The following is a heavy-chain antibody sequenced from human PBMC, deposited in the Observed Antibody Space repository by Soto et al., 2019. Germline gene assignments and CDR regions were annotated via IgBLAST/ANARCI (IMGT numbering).Heavy chain of an antibody. J-gene: IGHJ4*02. CDR2: VNWNGGST. D-gene: IGHD1-26*01. CDR1: GFTFDDYG. Sequence: PGGSLRLSCAASGFTFDDYGMSWARQAPGEGLEWVSGVNWNGGSTGYADSVKGRFTISRDNAKNSLYLQMNSLRAEDTAFYYCVRGASLNFDYWGQGTLVTVSS. CDR3: VRGASLNFDY. V-gene: IGHV3-20*04.